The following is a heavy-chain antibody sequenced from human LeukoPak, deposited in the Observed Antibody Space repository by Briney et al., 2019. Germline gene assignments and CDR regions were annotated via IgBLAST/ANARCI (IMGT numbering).Heavy chain of an antibody. J-gene: IGHJ5*02. CDR3: ARSASGYDA. V-gene: IGHV3-74*01. CDR2: IDDDGAGT. Sequence: GGSLRLSCAASGFTFNTFNMNWVRQAPGKGLEWVSRIDDDGAGTTYADSVKGRFTISRDNAKNTLYLQMNSLRVEDTAVYYCARSASGYDAWGQGTLVTVSS. CDR1: GFTFNTFN. D-gene: IGHD5-12*01.